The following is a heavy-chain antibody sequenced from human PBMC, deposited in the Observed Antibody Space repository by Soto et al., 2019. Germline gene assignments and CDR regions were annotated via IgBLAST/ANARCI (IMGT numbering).Heavy chain of an antibody. D-gene: IGHD3-16*02. CDR1: GFTFSDHY. CDR2: ISGSGTTM. CDR3: VRHYDFLWGSYRLYYFAF. Sequence: PGGSLRLSCAASGFTFSDHYMSWIRQAPGKGLEWVSYISGSGTTMYYADSVKGRFTISRDNAKNSLYLQMNSLRAEDTAVYYCVRHYDFLWGSYRLYYFAFWGQGALVTVSS. J-gene: IGHJ4*02. V-gene: IGHV3-11*01.